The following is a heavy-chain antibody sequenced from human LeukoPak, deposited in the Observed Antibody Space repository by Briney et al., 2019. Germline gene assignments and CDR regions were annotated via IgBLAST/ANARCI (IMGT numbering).Heavy chain of an antibody. Sequence: GGSLRLSCAASGFTFSNAWMSWVRRAPGKGLEWVGRIKARTNGGTADYSPPVNGRFTISRDDSKNTLYLQMNSLKTEDTAVYYCVYYLRRTFDIWGQGTMVTVSS. CDR1: GFTFSNAW. CDR3: VYYLRRTFDI. J-gene: IGHJ3*02. V-gene: IGHV3-15*01. D-gene: IGHD3-10*01. CDR2: IKARTNGGTA.